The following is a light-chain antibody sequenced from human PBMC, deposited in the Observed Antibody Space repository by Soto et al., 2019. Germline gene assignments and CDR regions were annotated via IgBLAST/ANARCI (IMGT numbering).Light chain of an antibody. Sequence: EIVVTQFPATLSLSPGERATLSCRASQSVSSYLAWYQQNTGQAPRLLIYDASKTATGIPARFSGSGSGTDFTLTISSLEPEDFAVYYCQQRSTFNFGPGTKVDIK. J-gene: IGKJ3*01. CDR3: QQRSTFN. CDR2: DAS. CDR1: QSVSSY. V-gene: IGKV3-11*01.